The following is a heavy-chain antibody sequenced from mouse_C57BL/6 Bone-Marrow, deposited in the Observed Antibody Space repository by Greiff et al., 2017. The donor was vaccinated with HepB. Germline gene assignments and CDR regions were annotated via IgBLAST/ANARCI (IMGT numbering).Heavy chain of an antibody. V-gene: IGHV1-50*01. CDR3: ARWGYYGSSYYFGY. CDR1: GYTFTSYW. CDR2: IDPSDSYT. Sequence: QVQLQQPGAELVKPGASVKLSCKASGYTFTSYWMQWVKQRPGQGLEWIGEIDPSDSYTNYNQKFKGKATLTVDTSASTAYLQLSSLTSEDAAVYYCARWGYYGSSYYFGYWGQGTTLTVSS. D-gene: IGHD1-1*01. J-gene: IGHJ2*01.